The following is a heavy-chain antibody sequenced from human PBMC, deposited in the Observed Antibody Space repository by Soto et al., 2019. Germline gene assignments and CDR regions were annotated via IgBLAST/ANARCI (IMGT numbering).Heavy chain of an antibody. CDR1: GFTFRTYA. CDR3: AKIPTGSGSSKFDY. Sequence: TGGSLRLSCAASGFTFRTYAMNWVRQAPGKGLEWISAISGSGSFTHYADSVRGRFTISRDSSQNQLYLQMNNLRGDDTAMYYCAKIPTGSGSSKFDYWGQGIQVTVSS. J-gene: IGHJ4*02. CDR2: ISGSGSFT. D-gene: IGHD3-10*01. V-gene: IGHV3-23*01.